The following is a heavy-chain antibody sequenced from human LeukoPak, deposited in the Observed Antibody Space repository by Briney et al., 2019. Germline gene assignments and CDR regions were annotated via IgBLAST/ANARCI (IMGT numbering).Heavy chain of an antibody. CDR2: ISGSGGST. D-gene: IGHD6-19*01. J-gene: IGHJ6*03. CDR3: AKKRAVAGIDYYYYMDV. V-gene: IGHV3-23*01. CDR1: GFTFSSYG. Sequence: GGSLRLSCAASGFTFSSYGMSWVRQAPGKGLEWVSTISGSGGSTYYAESVKGRFTISRDNSKNTLYMQMNSLRAEDTAVYYCAKKRAVAGIDYYYYMDVWGKGTTVTISS.